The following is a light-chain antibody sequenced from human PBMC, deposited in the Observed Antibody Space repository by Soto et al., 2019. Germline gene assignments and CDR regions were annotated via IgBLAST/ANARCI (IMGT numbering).Light chain of an antibody. J-gene: IGKJ5*01. CDR3: QQRSNWPIN. V-gene: IGKV3D-20*02. CDR1: QSVSSSY. Sequence: EIVMTQSPATLSVSPGEIATLSCSASQSVSSSYLAWYQQKPGQAPRLLIYDASTRATGIPARFSGSGSGTDFTLTIGSLEPEDFAIYYCQQRSNWPINFGQGTRLEIK. CDR2: DAS.